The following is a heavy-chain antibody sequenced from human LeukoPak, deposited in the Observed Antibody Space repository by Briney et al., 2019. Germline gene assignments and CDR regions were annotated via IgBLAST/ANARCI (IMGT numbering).Heavy chain of an antibody. CDR1: GGSFSGYY. Sequence: SETLSLTCAVYGGSFSGYYWSWIRQPPGKGLEWIGEINHSGSTNYNPSLKSRVTLSVDTSKNQFSLKLSSVTAADTAVYYCAETWAAAIDYWGQGTLVTVSS. CDR3: AETWAAAIDY. V-gene: IGHV4-34*01. CDR2: INHSGST. J-gene: IGHJ4*02. D-gene: IGHD2-15*01.